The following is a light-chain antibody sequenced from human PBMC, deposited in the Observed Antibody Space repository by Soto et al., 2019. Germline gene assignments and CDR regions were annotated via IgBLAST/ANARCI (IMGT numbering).Light chain of an antibody. CDR1: QSVSSSY. J-gene: IGKJ2*01. Sequence: EIVLTQSPGTLSLSPGERATLSCRASQSVSSSYLAWYQQKPGQAPRLLIYRASSRATGIPDRFSGSVSGTDFTLTISILEPEDFAVYYCQQYGSSPPYTFGQGTKLEIK. CDR3: QQYGSSPPYT. V-gene: IGKV3-20*01. CDR2: RAS.